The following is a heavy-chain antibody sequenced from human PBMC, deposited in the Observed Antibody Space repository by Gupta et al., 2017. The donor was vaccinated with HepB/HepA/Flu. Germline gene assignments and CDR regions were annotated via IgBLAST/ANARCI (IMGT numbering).Heavy chain of an antibody. J-gene: IGHJ4*02. CDR2: VRAEGKTA. V-gene: IGHV3-74*01. D-gene: IGHD4-17*01. CDR3: GRVGEAGY. CDR1: GFTVRGYW. Sequence: EVQLIESGGGLVQPGGSLRLSCAAHGFTVRGYWMHWGRQTPGKGLVWVSDVRAEGKTAFYADSVKGRFTISRYNANTVYLQMNSLRVEDTAVYYCGRVGEAGYWGQGALVTVSS.